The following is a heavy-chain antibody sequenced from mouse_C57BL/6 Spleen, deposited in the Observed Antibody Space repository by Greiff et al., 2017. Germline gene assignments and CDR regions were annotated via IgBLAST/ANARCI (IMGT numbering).Heavy chain of an antibody. CDR2: IYPGSGST. J-gene: IGHJ2*01. Sequence: QVQLKQPGAELVKPGASVKMSCKASGYTFTSYWITWVKQRPGQGLEWIGDIYPGSGSTNYNEKFKSKATLPVATSSSTAYMQLSSLTSEDSAVYYCARSYYGSSPYYFDYWGQGTTLTVSS. CDR3: ARSYYGSSPYYFDY. V-gene: IGHV1-55*01. CDR1: GYTFTSYW. D-gene: IGHD1-1*01.